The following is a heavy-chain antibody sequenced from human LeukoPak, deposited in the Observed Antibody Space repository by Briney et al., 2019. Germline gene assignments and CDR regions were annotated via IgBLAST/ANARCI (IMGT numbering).Heavy chain of an antibody. D-gene: IGHD3-16*02. CDR1: GFTFSSYS. V-gene: IGHV3-21*01. J-gene: IGHJ6*02. CDR2: ISSSSSYI. CDR3: ARGEELSGMDV. Sequence: KSGGSLRLSCAASGFTFSSYSMNWVRQAPGKGLEWVSSISSSSSYIYYADSVKGRFTISRDDAKNSLYLQMNSLRAEDTAVYYCARGEELSGMDVWGQGTTVTVSS.